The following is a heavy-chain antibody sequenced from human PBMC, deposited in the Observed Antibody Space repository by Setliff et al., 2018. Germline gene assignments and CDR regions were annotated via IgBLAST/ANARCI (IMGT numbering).Heavy chain of an antibody. CDR1: GGSISSGSYY. V-gene: IGHV4-61*09. D-gene: IGHD3-10*01. J-gene: IGHJ4*02. CDR2: FYTSGIT. Sequence: PSETLSLTCTVSGGSISSGSYYWTWIRQPAGKGLEWIGHFYTSGITSYNPSLKSRVTISVDTSKNQFSLNLRSVTAADTAVYFCARQPSSGAYYNPRPYYFDSWGQGTLVTVSS. CDR3: ARQPSSGAYYNPRPYYFDS.